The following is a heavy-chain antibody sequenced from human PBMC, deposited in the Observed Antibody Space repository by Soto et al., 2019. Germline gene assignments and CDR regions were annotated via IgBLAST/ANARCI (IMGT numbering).Heavy chain of an antibody. CDR2: ISSTSGTI. Sequence: EGQLVESEGILVRPGGSLRLSCEASGFVFSTYSMNWVRQAPGKGLEWISYISSTSGTIYYADSVKGRFTIFRDNAKNSLFLQMNGLRDDDTAVYYCANQKIRFSVAGTLYGLGVWGQGTTVTVSS. CDR1: GFVFSTYS. CDR3: ANQKIRFSVAGTLYGLGV. V-gene: IGHV3-48*02. J-gene: IGHJ6*02. D-gene: IGHD6-19*01.